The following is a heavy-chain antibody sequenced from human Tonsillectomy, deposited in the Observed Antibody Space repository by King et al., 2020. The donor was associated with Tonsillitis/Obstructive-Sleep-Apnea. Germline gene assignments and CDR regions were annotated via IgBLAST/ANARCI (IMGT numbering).Heavy chain of an antibody. CDR2: INYNGGSI. Sequence: VQLVESGGGLVQPGRSLRLSCAASGFTFDKYAMYWVRQAPGKGLEWVSAINYNGGSIAYADSVQGRFIISRDNAKKSLYLQMNSLRADDTALYYCAKHTRHDFWSGDAMDVWGKGTTVTVSS. J-gene: IGHJ6*03. CDR1: GFTFDKYA. CDR3: AKHTRHDFWSGDAMDV. V-gene: IGHV3-9*01. D-gene: IGHD3-3*01.